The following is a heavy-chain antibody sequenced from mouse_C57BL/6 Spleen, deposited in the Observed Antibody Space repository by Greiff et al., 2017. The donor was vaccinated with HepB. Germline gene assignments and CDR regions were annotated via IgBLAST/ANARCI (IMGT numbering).Heavy chain of an antibody. CDR3: ARAGTRYAMDY. D-gene: IGHD3-1*01. J-gene: IGHJ4*01. CDR1: GYAFSSSW. Sequence: QVQLQQSGPELVKPGASVKISCKASGYAFSSSWMNWVKQRSGKGLEWIGRIYPGDGDTNYNGKFKGKATLTADKSSSTAYMQLSSLTSEDSAVYFCARAGTRYAMDYWGQGTSVTVSS. V-gene: IGHV1-82*01. CDR2: IYPGDGDT.